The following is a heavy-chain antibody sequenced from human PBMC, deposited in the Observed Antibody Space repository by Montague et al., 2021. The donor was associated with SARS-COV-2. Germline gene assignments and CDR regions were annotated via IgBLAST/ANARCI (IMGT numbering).Heavy chain of an antibody. J-gene: IGHJ6*02. D-gene: IGHD3-10*01. CDR3: AGDDIVLQGVTKGMDV. CDR1: GGSISSSNYY. V-gene: IGHV4-39*07. Sequence: SETLSLTCTVSGGSISSSNYYWGWIRQPPGKGLEWIGNMYYSGSTYYNPSLKSRVTISIDTSKKQFSLKLRAVTAADTAVYYCAGDDIVLQGVTKGMDVWGQGTTVTVSS. CDR2: MYYSGST.